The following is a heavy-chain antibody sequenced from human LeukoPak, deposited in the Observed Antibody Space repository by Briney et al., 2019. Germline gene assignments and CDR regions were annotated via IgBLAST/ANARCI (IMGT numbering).Heavy chain of an antibody. CDR3: ASSGGDTRIAAATDLDY. V-gene: IGHV4-59*08. CDR2: ISYSGST. CDR1: GGSISSYY. D-gene: IGHD6-13*01. Sequence: PSETLSLTCTVSGGSISSYYWSWIRQPPGKGLEWIGYISYSGSTNYSPSLKSRLTISVDTSKNQISLKLSSVTAPDTAVYYCASSGGDTRIAAATDLDYWGQGTLVTVSS. J-gene: IGHJ4*02.